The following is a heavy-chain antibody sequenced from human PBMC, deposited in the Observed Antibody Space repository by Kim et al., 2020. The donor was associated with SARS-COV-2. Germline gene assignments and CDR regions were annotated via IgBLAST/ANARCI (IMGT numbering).Heavy chain of an antibody. J-gene: IGHJ4*02. Sequence: GGSLRLSCAASGFTFSSYSMNWVRQAPGKGLEWVSSISSSSIYIYYADSVKGRFTISRDNAKNSLYLQMNSLRAEDTAVYYCARDGGIQRPDYWGQGTLVTVSS. CDR2: ISSSSIYI. D-gene: IGHD5-18*01. CDR1: GFTFSSYS. V-gene: IGHV3-21*01. CDR3: ARDGGIQRPDY.